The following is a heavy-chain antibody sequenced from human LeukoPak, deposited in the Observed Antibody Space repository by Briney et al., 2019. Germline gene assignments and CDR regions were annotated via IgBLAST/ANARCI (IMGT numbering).Heavy chain of an antibody. CDR3: ARGNSGYDKEVFDY. V-gene: IGHV1-69*13. CDR2: IIPIFGTA. J-gene: IGHJ4*02. Sequence: RASVKVSCKASGGTFSSYAISWVRQAPGQGLEWMGGIIPIFGTANYAQKFQGRVTIIADESTSTAYMELSSLRSEDTAVYYCARGNSGYDKEVFDYWGQGTLVTVSS. D-gene: IGHD5-12*01. CDR1: GGTFSSYA.